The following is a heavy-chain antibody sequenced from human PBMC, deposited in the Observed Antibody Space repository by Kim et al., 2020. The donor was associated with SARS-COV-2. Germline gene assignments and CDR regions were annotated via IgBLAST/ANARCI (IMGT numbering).Heavy chain of an antibody. Sequence: GGSLRLSCAASGFTFSTYAMTWVRQAPGKGLEWVSGITGSGSYTYYADSVKGRFTISRDTSKNTLYLQMNSLRVEDTAVYYCAKERSFDSSPLIHRWGQGTLDTVSP. CDR3: AKERSFDSSPLIHR. D-gene: IGHD3-22*01. J-gene: IGHJ5*02. V-gene: IGHV3-23*01. CDR1: GFTFSTYA. CDR2: ITGSGSYT.